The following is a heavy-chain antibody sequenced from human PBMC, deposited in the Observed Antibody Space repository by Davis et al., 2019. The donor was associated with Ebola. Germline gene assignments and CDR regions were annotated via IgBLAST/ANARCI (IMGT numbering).Heavy chain of an antibody. CDR3: ARAASYYFDSLGSSDY. D-gene: IGHD3-22*01. CDR1: GFAFDYFG. V-gene: IGHV3-9*01. CDR2: ISWNGGSF. Sequence: SLKISCVASGFAFDYFGMSWVRQAPGQGLEWVSGISWNGGSFGYADSVKGRFTISRDNAKNSLYLQINSLRAEDAALYYCARAASYYFDSLGSSDYWGQGTQVSVSS. J-gene: IGHJ4*02.